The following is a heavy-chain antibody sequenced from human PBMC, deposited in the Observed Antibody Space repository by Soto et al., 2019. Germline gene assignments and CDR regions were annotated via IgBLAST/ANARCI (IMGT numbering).Heavy chain of an antibody. J-gene: IGHJ5*02. V-gene: IGHV4-31*03. D-gene: IGHD2-2*01. CDR3: ARDGCSSTSCFGAVAGPWFDP. CDR1: GGSISSGGYY. Sequence: QVQLQESGPGLVKPSQTLSLTCTVSGGSISSGGYYWSWIRQHPGKGLEWIGYIYYSGSTYYNPTLKSRVTTSVDTPKNQFSLKLSSVTAADAAVYYCARDGCSSTSCFGAVAGPWFDPWGQGTLVTVSS. CDR2: IYYSGST.